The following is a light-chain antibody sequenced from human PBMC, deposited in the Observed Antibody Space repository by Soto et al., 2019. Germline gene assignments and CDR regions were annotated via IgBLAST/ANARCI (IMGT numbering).Light chain of an antibody. V-gene: IGKV1-5*01. J-gene: IGKJ3*01. CDR1: QNIRGW. CDR3: QKHDGVPL. CDR2: DAS. Sequence: DIRMTQSPSTLSTSVGDRVTITCRASQNIRGWLAWYQQKPGKAPKLLIYDASTLESGVPSRFSGSGSGTEFTLTINSLQPEDIATYYCQKHDGVPLFGPGTKVEVK.